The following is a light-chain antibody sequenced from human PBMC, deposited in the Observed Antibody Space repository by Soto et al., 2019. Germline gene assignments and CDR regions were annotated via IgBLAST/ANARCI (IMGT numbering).Light chain of an antibody. V-gene: IGKV3-11*01. J-gene: IGKJ4*01. CDR2: SAS. CDR1: QRVRND. CDR3: QQRTNWPPT. Sequence: EIVLTQSPATLSLSPGERATLSCRASQRVRNDLVWYNPKPGQAPRVLIYSASNRATGIPARFSGSGSGTDFTLTISSLEPEDFAVYYCQQRTNWPPTFGGGTKVEMK.